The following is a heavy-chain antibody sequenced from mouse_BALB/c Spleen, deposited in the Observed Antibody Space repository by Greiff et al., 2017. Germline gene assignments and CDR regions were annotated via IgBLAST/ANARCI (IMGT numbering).Heavy chain of an antibody. CDR1: GYSITSDYA. Sequence: EVQLQESGPGLVKPSQSLSLTCTVTGYSITSDYAWNWIRQFPGNKLEWMGYISYSGSTSYNPSLKSRISITRDTSKNQFFLQLNSVTTEDTATYYCARDDGYPHYYAMDYWGQGTSVTVSS. V-gene: IGHV3-2*02. J-gene: IGHJ4*01. CDR3: ARDDGYPHYYAMDY. D-gene: IGHD2-3*01. CDR2: ISYSGST.